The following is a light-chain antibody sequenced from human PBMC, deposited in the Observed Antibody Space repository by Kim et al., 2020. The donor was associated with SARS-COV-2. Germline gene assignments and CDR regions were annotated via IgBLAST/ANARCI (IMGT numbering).Light chain of an antibody. CDR1: SRDVGCYNY. CDR3: SSYTSSISYV. V-gene: IGLV2-14*04. CDR2: DVN. J-gene: IGLJ1*01. Sequence: GQSITISCTGTSRDVGCYNYVSWYQQYPGKAPKLIIFDVNERPSGVSSRFSGSKSGNTASLTISGLQAEDEADYHCSSYTSSISYVFGTGTKVTVL.